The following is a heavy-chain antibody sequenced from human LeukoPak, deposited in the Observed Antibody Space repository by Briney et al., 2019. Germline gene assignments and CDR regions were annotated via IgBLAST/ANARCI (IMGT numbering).Heavy chain of an antibody. CDR1: GGSISSYY. D-gene: IGHD2-2*01. J-gene: IGHJ4*02. CDR2: INHSGST. V-gene: IGHV4-34*01. CDR3: ARYCSSTSCYGHKSYSSS. Sequence: SETLSLTCTVSGGSISSYYWSWIRQPPGKGLEWIGEINHSGSTNYNPSLKSRVTISVDTSKNQFSLKLSSVTAADTAVYYCARYCSSTSCYGHKSYSSSWGQGTLVTVSS.